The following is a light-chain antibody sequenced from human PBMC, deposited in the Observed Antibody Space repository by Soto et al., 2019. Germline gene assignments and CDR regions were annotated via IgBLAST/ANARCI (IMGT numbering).Light chain of an antibody. J-gene: IGLJ2*01. Sequence: QSALTQPHSASGSPGQSVTISCTGTSSDVGGYNYVSWFQQNPGKAPTLMIYEVTKRPSGVPDRFSGSKSGNTSSMTVSRLLAEDEAHYNCASYGGTNVVVGGGTKVTVL. CDR3: ASYGGTNVV. CDR2: EVT. V-gene: IGLV2-8*01. CDR1: SSDVGGYNY.